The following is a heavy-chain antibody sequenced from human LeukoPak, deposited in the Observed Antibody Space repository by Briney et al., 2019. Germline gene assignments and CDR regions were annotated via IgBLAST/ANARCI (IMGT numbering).Heavy chain of an antibody. Sequence: GGSLRLSCAASGLTFSSYWMSWVRQAPGKGLEWVAQIKPDGSDKYYVDSVKGRFTISRDNAKNSLNLQMNSLRAEDTAVYYCARAGNLDNWGQGTLVTVSS. D-gene: IGHD4-23*01. CDR1: GLTFSSYW. J-gene: IGHJ4*02. CDR2: IKPDGSDK. CDR3: ARAGNLDN. V-gene: IGHV3-7*01.